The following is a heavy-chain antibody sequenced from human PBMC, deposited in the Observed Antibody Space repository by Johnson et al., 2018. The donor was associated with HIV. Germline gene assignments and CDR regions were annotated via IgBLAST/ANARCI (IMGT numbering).Heavy chain of an antibody. J-gene: IGHJ3*01. CDR3: ARAPHDAFDV. Sequence: VLLLESGGGLVQPGGSLRLSCAASGFTVSSNYMSWVRQAPGKGLEWVSVIYSGGSTYYADSVKGRFTISRDNSKNTLYLQMNSLRDEDTAVYYCARAPHDAFDVWGQGTMVTVSS. CDR1: GFTVSSNY. CDR2: IYSGGST. V-gene: IGHV3-66*01.